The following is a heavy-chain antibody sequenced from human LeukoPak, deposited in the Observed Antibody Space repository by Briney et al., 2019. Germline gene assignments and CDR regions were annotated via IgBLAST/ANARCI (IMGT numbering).Heavy chain of an antibody. J-gene: IGHJ5*02. V-gene: IGHV3-33*01. CDR3: ARERGVSNWFDP. CDR1: GFTFSSYG. Sequence: PGGSLRLSCAASGFTFSSYGMHWVRQAPGKGLEWVAVIWYGGSNKYYADSVKGRFTISRDNSKNTLYLQMNSLRAEDTAVYYCARERGVSNWFDPWGQGTLVTVSS. D-gene: IGHD5/OR15-5a*01. CDR2: IWYGGSNK.